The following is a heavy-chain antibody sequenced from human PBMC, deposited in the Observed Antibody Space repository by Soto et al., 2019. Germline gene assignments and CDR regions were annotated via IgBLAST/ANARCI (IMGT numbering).Heavy chain of an antibody. CDR2: IYYSGST. CDR3: FRGRHFHWFLFDY. CDR1: GGSISSYY. Sequence: SETLSLTCTVSGGSISSYYWSWIRQPPGKGLEWIGYIYYSGSTNYNPSLKSRVTISVDTSKNQFSLKLSSVTAADPAVYYCFRGRHFHWFLFDYWGQATLVTVSS. V-gene: IGHV4-59*08. J-gene: IGHJ4*02. D-gene: IGHD3-9*01.